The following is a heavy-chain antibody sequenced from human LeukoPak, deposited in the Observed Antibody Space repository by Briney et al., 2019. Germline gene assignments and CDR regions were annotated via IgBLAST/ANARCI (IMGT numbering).Heavy chain of an antibody. V-gene: IGHV4-59*01. CDR1: GGSLSSYY. J-gene: IGHJ6*04. Sequence: SETLSLTCTLSGGSLSSYYWSWIRQPPGKGREWVGYIYYSVSTNYNPSLKSRVTISVDTSKNQFSLKLSSVTAADTAVYYCARDGAYSSGWSVDRWDYYGMDVWGKGTTVTVSS. D-gene: IGHD6-19*01. CDR3: ARDGAYSSGWSVDRWDYYGMDV. CDR2: IYYSVST.